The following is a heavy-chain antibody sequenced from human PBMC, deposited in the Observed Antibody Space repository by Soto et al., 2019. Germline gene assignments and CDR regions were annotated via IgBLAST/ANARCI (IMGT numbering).Heavy chain of an antibody. CDR2: IYYSGST. Sequence: SETLSLTCTVSGGSISSVDYYWSWIRQPPGKGLEWIGYIYYSGSTYYNPSLKSRVTISVDTSKNQFSLKLSSGTAADTAVYYCARERPDGSRLDPWGQGTLVTVSS. V-gene: IGHV4-30-4*01. D-gene: IGHD6-13*01. CDR1: GGSISSVDYY. J-gene: IGHJ5*02. CDR3: ARERPDGSRLDP.